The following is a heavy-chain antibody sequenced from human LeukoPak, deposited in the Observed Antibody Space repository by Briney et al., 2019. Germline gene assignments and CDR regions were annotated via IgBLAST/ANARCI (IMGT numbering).Heavy chain of an antibody. V-gene: IGHV1-2*02. CDR2: INPNSGGT. D-gene: IGHD3-10*01. Sequence: ASVKVSCKASGYTFSGYYMHWVRQAPGQGLEWMGWINPNSGGTNYAQKFQGRVTMTRDTSISTAYMELRSLRSDDTAVYYCARVRSGVPDPWGQGTLVTVSS. CDR3: ARVRSGVPDP. CDR1: GYTFSGYY. J-gene: IGHJ5*02.